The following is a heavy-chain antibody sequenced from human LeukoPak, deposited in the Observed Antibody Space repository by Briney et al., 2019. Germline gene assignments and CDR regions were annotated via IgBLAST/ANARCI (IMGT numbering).Heavy chain of an antibody. CDR2: IYYSGST. CDR3: ARVAARAQYFDY. D-gene: IGHD2-15*01. CDR1: GGSISSYY. Sequence: SETLSLTCTVSGGSISSYYWSWIRQPPGKGLEWVGYIYYSGSTNYNPSLKSRVTIPVGTSKNQFSLKLSSVTAADTAVYYCARVAARAQYFDYWGQGTLVTVSS. V-gene: IGHV4-59*01. J-gene: IGHJ4*02.